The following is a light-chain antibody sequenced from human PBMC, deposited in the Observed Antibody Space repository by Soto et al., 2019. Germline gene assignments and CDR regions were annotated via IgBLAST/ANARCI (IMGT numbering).Light chain of an antibody. CDR1: SSDVGGYNY. CDR2: DVS. V-gene: IGLV2-14*01. CDR3: SSYTSSSTYV. J-gene: IGLJ1*01. Sequence: QSALPQPASVSGSPGQSITISCTGTSSDVGGYNYVSWYQQRPGKAPKLMIYDVSNRPSGVSNRFSGSKSGNTASLTISGLQAEDEADYYCSSYTSSSTYVFGTGTKVTVL.